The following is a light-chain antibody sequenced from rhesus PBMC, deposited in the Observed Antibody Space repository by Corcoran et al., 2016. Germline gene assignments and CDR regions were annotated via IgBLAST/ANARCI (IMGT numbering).Light chain of an antibody. CDR1: QSVGSY. V-gene: IGKV3-24*04. J-gene: IGKJ1*01. CDR3: QQSSNLWT. CDR2: VAS. Sequence: ETVVTQSPATLSLSPGERATLSCRASQSVGSYLAWYQQKPGQAPRLLIYVASSRATGIPDRFSCRGSGTDFTLTISSLEPEDVGVYYCQQSSNLWTFGQGTKVEIK.